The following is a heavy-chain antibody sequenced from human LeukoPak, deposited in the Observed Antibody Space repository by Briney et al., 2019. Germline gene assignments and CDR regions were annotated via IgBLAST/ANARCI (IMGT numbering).Heavy chain of an antibody. CDR3: ARDKAVAATLFY. V-gene: IGHV1-8*01. D-gene: IGHD2-15*01. Sequence: ASVKVSCKASGYTFTSYDINWVRQATGQGLEWMGWMNPNSGNTGYAQKFQGRVTMTRNTSISTAYMELSRLRSDDTAVYYCARDKAVAATLFYWGQGTLVTVSS. CDR2: MNPNSGNT. J-gene: IGHJ4*02. CDR1: GYTFTSYD.